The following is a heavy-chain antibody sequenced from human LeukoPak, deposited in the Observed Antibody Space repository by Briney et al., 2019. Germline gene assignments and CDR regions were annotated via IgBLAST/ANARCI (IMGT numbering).Heavy chain of an antibody. CDR3: AKDLGGIGMYYFDY. CDR1: GVTSSGVT. J-gene: IGHJ4*02. V-gene: IGHV3-23*01. D-gene: IGHD2-15*01. Sequence: VGSLRLSPALSGVTSSGVTMRAGSQAPGKGLEWVSAISGSGGSTYYADSVKGRFTISRDNSKNTLYLQMNSLRAEDTAVYYCAKDLGGIGMYYFDYWGQGTLVSVSS. CDR2: ISGSGGST.